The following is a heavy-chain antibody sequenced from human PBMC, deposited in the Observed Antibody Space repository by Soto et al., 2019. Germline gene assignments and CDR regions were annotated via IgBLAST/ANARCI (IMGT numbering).Heavy chain of an antibody. Sequence: EVQLLESGGGLVQPGGSLRLSCAASGFTFSSYAMSWVRQAPGQGLEWVSAISGSGGSTYYADSVKGRFTSSRDTSKNTLNRQMNSQRAEDTAVDDCAKEAQQQLDGGACDIWGQGTMVTVSS. V-gene: IGHV3-23*01. D-gene: IGHD6-13*01. CDR3: AKEAQQQLDGGACDI. CDR1: GFTFSSYA. CDR2: ISGSGGST. J-gene: IGHJ3*02.